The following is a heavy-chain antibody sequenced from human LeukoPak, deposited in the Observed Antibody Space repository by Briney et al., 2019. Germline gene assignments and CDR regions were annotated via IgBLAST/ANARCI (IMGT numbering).Heavy chain of an antibody. Sequence: ASVKVSCKASGYTFTSYYIHWVRQAPGQGLEWMGIINPSGGGTSYAQKLQGRVTMTRDTSTSTVFMELSNLRSEDTAVYYCARDRVVPSIILRDLLDYWGQGTLVTVSS. CDR2: INPSGGGT. CDR3: ARDRVVPSIILRDLLDY. D-gene: IGHD2-2*02. CDR1: GYTFTSYY. V-gene: IGHV1-46*01. J-gene: IGHJ4*02.